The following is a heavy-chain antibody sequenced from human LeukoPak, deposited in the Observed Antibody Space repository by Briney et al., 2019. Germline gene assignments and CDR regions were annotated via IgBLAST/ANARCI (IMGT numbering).Heavy chain of an antibody. V-gene: IGHV3-21*01. CDR1: GFTSSSYS. J-gene: IGHJ3*02. CDR3: AREDYYVYAFDI. D-gene: IGHD3-22*01. CDR2: ISSSSSYI. Sequence: GALRLSCAASGFTSSSYSMNWVRQAPGKGLEWVSSISSSSSYIYYADSVKGRFTISRDNAKNSLYLQMNSLRAEDTAVYYCAREDYYVYAFDIWGQGTMVTVSS.